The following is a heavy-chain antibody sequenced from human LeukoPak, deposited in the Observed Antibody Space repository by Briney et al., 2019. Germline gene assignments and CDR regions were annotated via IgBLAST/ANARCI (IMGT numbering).Heavy chain of an antibody. Sequence: GESLKISCKGSGYSFTSYWIGWVRQMPGKGLEWMGIIYPGDSDTRYSPSFQGQVTISADKSISTAYLQWSSLKASDTAMYYCARQYCSSTSCYYAFDIWGQGTMVTVSS. CDR2: IYPGDSDT. V-gene: IGHV5-51*01. J-gene: IGHJ3*02. CDR3: ARQYCSSTSCYYAFDI. CDR1: GYSFTSYW. D-gene: IGHD2-2*01.